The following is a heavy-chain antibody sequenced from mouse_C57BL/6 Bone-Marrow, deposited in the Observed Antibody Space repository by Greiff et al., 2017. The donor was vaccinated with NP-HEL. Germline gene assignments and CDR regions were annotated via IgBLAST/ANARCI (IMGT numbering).Heavy chain of an antibody. D-gene: IGHD2-2*01. V-gene: IGHV1-72*01. CDR3: AREFRHGYPYCYAMDY. Sequence: QVQLQQSGAELVKPGASVKLSCKASGYTFTSYWMHWVKQRPGRGLEWIGRIDPNSGGTKYNEKFKSKATLTVDKPSSTAYMQLSLLTSEDSAVYYCAREFRHGYPYCYAMDYWGQGTSVTVSS. CDR2: IDPNSGGT. CDR1: GYTFTSYW. J-gene: IGHJ4*01.